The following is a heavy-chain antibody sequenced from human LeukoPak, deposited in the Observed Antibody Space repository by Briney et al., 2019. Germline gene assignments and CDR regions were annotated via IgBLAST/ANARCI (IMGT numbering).Heavy chain of an antibody. Sequence: SETLSLTCTVSGGSIIGNSTDYWGWVRLTPGKGLEWIATVHHSGGTYVNPSLNRRVTISVHMSKSQFSLTLTSVTAADTAVYYCARDRMVRGVIISGYYYGMDVWGQGTTVTVSS. J-gene: IGHJ6*02. CDR3: ARDRMVRGVIISGYYYGMDV. CDR1: GGSIIGNSTDY. V-gene: IGHV4-39*02. D-gene: IGHD3-10*01. CDR2: VHHSGGT.